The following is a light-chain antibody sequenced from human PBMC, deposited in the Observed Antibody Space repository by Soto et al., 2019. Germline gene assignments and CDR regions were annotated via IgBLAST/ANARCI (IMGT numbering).Light chain of an antibody. Sequence: DIQMTQSPSSLPASVGDRISITCRASQSIGTYLSWYQQKPGNAPKLLIYGASSLQSGVPSRFSGSGSATGFTPTISSLQPEDFATYYCQQCYSAPRTFGQGTKVEIK. CDR1: QSIGTY. V-gene: IGKV1-39*01. J-gene: IGKJ2*01. CDR2: GAS. CDR3: QQCYSAPRT.